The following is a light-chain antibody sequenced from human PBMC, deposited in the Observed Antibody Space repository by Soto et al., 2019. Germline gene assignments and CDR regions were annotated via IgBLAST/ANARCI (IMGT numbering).Light chain of an antibody. CDR1: SSDVDGYNY. Sequence: QSALTQPASVSGSPGQSITISCTGTSSDVDGYNYVSWYQHHPGKAPEVMIYGVSNRPSGVSNRFSGSKSGNTASLTISGLQTENEADYFCTSYTSSDTVIFGGGTKLTVL. CDR3: TSYTSSDTVI. J-gene: IGLJ2*01. V-gene: IGLV2-14*01. CDR2: GVS.